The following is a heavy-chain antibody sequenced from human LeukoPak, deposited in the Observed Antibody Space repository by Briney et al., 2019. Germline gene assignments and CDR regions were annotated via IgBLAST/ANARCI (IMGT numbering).Heavy chain of an antibody. D-gene: IGHD6-13*01. J-gene: IGHJ4*02. CDR2: INNSGST. V-gene: IGHV4-34*01. CDR1: GGSFSGYY. CDR3: VRDIAAAGGFDY. Sequence: PSETLSLTCGVYGGSFSGYYWSWIRQPPGKGLEWIAEINNSGSTNYNPSLKSRVSISVDTSKNQFSLKLSSVTAADTAVYYCVRDIAAAGGFDYWGQGTLVTVSS.